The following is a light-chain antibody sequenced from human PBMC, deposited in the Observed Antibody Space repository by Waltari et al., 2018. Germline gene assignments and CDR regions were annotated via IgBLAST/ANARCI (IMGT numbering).Light chain of an antibody. CDR2: GAS. V-gene: IGKV1-39*01. CDR3: QQSYRVPPF. Sequence: DIQMTQSPSSLSASVGYRVTITCRASQSITTSLNWYQQKPGKAPTLLIYGASNLQRGVPSRFSGSGSGTDFSLTISSLRPEDFATYFCQQSYRVPPFFGGGTKVEI. J-gene: IGKJ4*01. CDR1: QSITTS.